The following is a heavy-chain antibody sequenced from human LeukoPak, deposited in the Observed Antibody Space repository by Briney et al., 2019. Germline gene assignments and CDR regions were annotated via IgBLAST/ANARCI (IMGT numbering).Heavy chain of an antibody. D-gene: IGHD3-22*01. CDR2: IRSKANSYAT. Sequence: GGSLRLSCAASGFTFSSSAMHWVRQASGKGLEWVGRIRSKANSYATAYAASVKGRFTISRDDSKNTAYLQMNSLKTEDTAVYYCTRHGTYYDDSRGLYWGQGTLVTVSS. CDR3: TRHGTYYDDSRGLY. J-gene: IGHJ4*02. V-gene: IGHV3-73*01. CDR1: GFTFSSSA.